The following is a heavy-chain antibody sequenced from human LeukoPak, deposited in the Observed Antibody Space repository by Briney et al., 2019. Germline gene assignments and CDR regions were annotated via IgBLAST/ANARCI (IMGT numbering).Heavy chain of an antibody. D-gene: IGHD5-24*01. CDR3: ARPKEMATIDDAFDI. CDR2: IYPGDSDT. Sequence: GESLKISCQASGYSFTSYWIGWVRQMPGKGLEWMGIIYPGDSDTRYSPSFQGQVTISADKSISTAYLQWSSLKASDTAMYYCARPKEMATIDDAFDIWGQGTMVTVSS. J-gene: IGHJ3*02. V-gene: IGHV5-51*01. CDR1: GYSFTSYW.